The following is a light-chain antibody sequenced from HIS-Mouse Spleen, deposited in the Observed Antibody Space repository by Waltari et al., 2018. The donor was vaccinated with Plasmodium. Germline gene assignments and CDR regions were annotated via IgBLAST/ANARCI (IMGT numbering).Light chain of an antibody. CDR3: QQYGSSPYT. CDR2: GAS. J-gene: IGKJ2*01. V-gene: IGKV3-20*01. Sequence: EIVLTQSPGTLSLSPGERATLSCRASQSVSSSYLAWYQQKPGQAPRLRIYGASSRATGIPDRFSGRGSGTDFTLTISRLEPEDFAVYYCQQYGSSPYTFGQGTKLEIK. CDR1: QSVSSSY.